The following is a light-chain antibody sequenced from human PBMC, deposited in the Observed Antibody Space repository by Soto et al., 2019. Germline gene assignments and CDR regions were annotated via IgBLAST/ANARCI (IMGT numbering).Light chain of an antibody. CDR1: GSDIGGYNF. CDR3: SSYAGTNNRYV. J-gene: IGLJ1*01. CDR2: EVN. Sequence: QSVLTQPPSASGSPGQSVTISCTGTGSDIGGYNFVSWYQQHPGKVPKLIIYEVNKRPSGVPDRFSGSKSGNTASLTVSGLHADDEADYYCSSYAGTNNRYVFGTGTKLTVL. V-gene: IGLV2-8*01.